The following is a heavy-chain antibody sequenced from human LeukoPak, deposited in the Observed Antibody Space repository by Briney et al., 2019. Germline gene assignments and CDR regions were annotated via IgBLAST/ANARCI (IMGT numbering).Heavy chain of an antibody. V-gene: IGHV4-38-2*01. Sequence: EASETLSLTCAVSGYSISSGYYWGWIRQSPGKGLEWIGSIYHSGITYHNPSLKSRVNISVDTSKNQFSQKLTSVTAADTALYYCARVVDYYYYYMDVWGKGTTVTVS. CDR3: ARVVDYYYYYMDV. J-gene: IGHJ6*03. CDR1: GYSISSGYY. CDR2: IYHSGIT.